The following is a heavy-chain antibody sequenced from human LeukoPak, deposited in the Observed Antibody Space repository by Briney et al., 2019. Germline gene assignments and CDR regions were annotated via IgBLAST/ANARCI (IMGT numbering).Heavy chain of an antibody. CDR3: ARADDILTGYYLYNWFDP. J-gene: IGHJ5*02. D-gene: IGHD3-9*01. CDR2: IYYSGST. V-gene: IGHV4-39*01. CDR1: GGSISSSSYY. Sequence: SETLSLTCTVSGGSISSSSYYWGWIRQPPGKGLEWIGSIYYSGSTYYNPSLKSRVTISVDTSKNQFSLKLSSVTAVDTAVYYCARADDILTGYYLYNWFDPWGQGTLVTVSS.